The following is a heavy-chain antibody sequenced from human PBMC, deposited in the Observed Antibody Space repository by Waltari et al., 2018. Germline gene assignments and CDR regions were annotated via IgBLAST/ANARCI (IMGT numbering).Heavy chain of an antibody. CDR2: IRSKAYGGTT. Sequence: EVQLVESGGGLVQPGRSLRLSCTASGFTFGDYAMSWFRQAPGKGLEWVGFIRSKAYGGTTEYAASVKGRFTISRDDSKSIAYLQMNSLKTEDTAVYYCTRGAMIVVVPPDYWGQGTLVTVSS. CDR3: TRGAMIVVVPPDY. CDR1: GFTFGDYA. J-gene: IGHJ4*02. D-gene: IGHD3-22*01. V-gene: IGHV3-49*03.